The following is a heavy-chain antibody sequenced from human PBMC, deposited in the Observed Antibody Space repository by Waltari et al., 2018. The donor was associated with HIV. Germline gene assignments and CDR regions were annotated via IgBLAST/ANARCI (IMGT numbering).Heavy chain of an antibody. J-gene: IGHJ6*02. CDR3: ASPLAYGFGEPLYYYYGMDV. Sequence: QVQLVQSGAEVKKPGSSVKVSCKASGGTFSSYAISWVRQAPGQGLEWMGGIIPIFGTANYAQKFQGRVTITADESTSTAYMELSSLRSEDTAVYYCASPLAYGFGEPLYYYYGMDVWGQGTTVTVSS. D-gene: IGHD3-10*01. CDR2: IIPIFGTA. CDR1: GGTFSSYA. V-gene: IGHV1-69*13.